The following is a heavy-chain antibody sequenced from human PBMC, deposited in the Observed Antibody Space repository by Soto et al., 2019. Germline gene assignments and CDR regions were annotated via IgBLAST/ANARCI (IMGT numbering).Heavy chain of an antibody. Sequence: PSETHSLTCAVYGVSCIAYYWSWIGQPPGKGLEWIGEINHSGSTNYNPSLKSRVTISVDTSKNQFSLKLSSVTAADTAVYYCARGPMYYYGGDAFDIWGQGTMVTVSS. D-gene: IGHD3-10*01. CDR2: INHSGST. J-gene: IGHJ3*02. CDR3: ARGPMYYYGGDAFDI. V-gene: IGHV4-34*01. CDR1: GVSCIAYY.